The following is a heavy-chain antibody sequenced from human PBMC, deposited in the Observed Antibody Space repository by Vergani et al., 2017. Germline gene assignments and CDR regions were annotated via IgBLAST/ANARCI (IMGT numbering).Heavy chain of an antibody. J-gene: IGHJ4*02. CDR1: GFTFSSSA. CDR3: AKGEVGAAGWGGY. CDR2: ISGSGGNT. Sequence: EVQLLESGGGLVQPGGSLRLSCAASGFTFSSSAMSWFRQAPGKGLQWVSAISGSGGNTYYADSVKGRFTISRDNSKNTLSLQMNSLRAEDTAVYSCAKGEVGAAGWGGYWGQGTLVTVSS. D-gene: IGHD1-26*01. V-gene: IGHV3-23*01.